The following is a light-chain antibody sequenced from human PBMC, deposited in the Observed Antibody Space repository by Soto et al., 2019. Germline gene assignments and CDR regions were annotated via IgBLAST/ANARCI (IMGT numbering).Light chain of an antibody. J-gene: IGKJ1*01. Sequence: EIVMTQSPATLSVSPGERATLSCRASQRISGYLGWYQQKPGQAPRLIMYGASTRATGIPARFSGSGSGTDFTLTISGLDPEDVATYYCQQTYSTPPTFGQGTKVDIK. CDR2: GAS. CDR3: QQTYSTPPT. V-gene: IGKV3-15*01. CDR1: QRISGY.